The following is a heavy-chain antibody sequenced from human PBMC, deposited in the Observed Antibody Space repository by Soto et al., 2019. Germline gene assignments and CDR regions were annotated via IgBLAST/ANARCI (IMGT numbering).Heavy chain of an antibody. J-gene: IGHJ4*02. CDR3: ARYCSDGSCYRLYYFDY. D-gene: IGHD2-15*01. Sequence: QLQLQESGPGLVKPSETLSLTCTVSGGSISSGSYYWGWIRQPPGKGLEWIGSIYYSGSTYYSPSHKSRVTMSVDTSKNQFSLKLSSVTAADTAVYYCARYCSDGSCYRLYYFDYWGQGTLVTVSS. CDR2: IYYSGST. V-gene: IGHV4-39*01. CDR1: GGSISSGSYY.